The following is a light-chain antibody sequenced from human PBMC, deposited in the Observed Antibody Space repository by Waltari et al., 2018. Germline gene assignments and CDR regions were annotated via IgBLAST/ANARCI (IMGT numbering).Light chain of an antibody. CDR2: WAS. J-gene: IGKJ5*01. V-gene: IGKV4-1*01. Sequence: DIVMTQSPDSLAVSLGERATINCKSSMSVLYSSNNKNYVAWYQQKPGQPPKLLVDWASTRESGVPDRFSAGGSGTDFTLTISSLQAEDVAVYYCQQFYTTPMTFGQGTRLEIK. CDR1: MSVLYSSNNKNY. CDR3: QQFYTTPMT.